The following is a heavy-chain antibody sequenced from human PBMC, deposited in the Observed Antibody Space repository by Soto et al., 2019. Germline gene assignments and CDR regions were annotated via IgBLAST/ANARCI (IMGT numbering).Heavy chain of an antibody. J-gene: IGHJ4*02. V-gene: IGHV3-15*01. Sequence: PGGSLRLSCAASGFTFSNAWMSWVRQAPGKGLEWVGRIKSKTDGGTTDYAAPVKGRFTISRDDSKNTLYLQMNSLKTEDTAVYYCTTDPGEWEHFDYWGQGTLVTVSS. CDR3: TTDPGEWEHFDY. CDR2: IKSKTDGGTT. D-gene: IGHD1-26*01. CDR1: GFTFSNAW.